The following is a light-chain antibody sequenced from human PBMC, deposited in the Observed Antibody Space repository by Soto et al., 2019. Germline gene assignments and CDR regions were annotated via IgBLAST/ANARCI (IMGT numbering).Light chain of an antibody. V-gene: IGLV1-40*01. CDR3: QSYDSSLSVYV. J-gene: IGLJ1*01. CDR2: GNS. Sequence: QSVLTQPPSVSGAPGQRVTISCTGSSSHIGAGYAVQWYQQLPGTAPKLLSYGNSNRPSGVPVRFSGSKSGTSSSLAITGLQDEDEADYYCQSYDSSLSVYVFGTGTKLTVL. CDR1: SSHIGAGYA.